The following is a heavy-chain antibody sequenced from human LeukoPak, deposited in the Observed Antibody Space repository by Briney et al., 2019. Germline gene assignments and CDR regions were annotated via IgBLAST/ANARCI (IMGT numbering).Heavy chain of an antibody. D-gene: IGHD3-3*01. CDR3: AKDLNALGTWSGYYWDAFDI. Sequence: GGSLRLSCAASGFTFSSYSMNWVRQAPGKGLEWVSSISSSSSYIYYADSVKGRFTISRDNAKNSLYLQMNSLRAEDTALYYCAKDLNALGTWSGYYWDAFDIWGQGTMVTVSS. V-gene: IGHV3-21*04. J-gene: IGHJ3*02. CDR1: GFTFSSYS. CDR2: ISSSSSYI.